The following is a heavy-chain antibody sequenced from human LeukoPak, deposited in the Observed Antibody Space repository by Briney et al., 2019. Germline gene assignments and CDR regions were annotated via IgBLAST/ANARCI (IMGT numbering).Heavy chain of an antibody. Sequence: SETLSLTCAVYGGSISSYYWSWIRQPPGKGLEWIGYIYYSGSTNYNPSLKSRVTISVDTSKNQFSLKLSSVTAADTAVYYCARVTSYYYYMDVWGKGTTVTISS. CDR2: IYYSGST. CDR1: GGSISSYY. J-gene: IGHJ6*03. CDR3: ARVTSYYYYMDV. V-gene: IGHV4-59*01.